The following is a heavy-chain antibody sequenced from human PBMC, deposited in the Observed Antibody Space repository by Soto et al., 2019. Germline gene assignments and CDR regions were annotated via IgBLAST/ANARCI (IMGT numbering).Heavy chain of an antibody. CDR1: GGSVSSGTYY. CDR3: ARATTVLDY. V-gene: IGHV4-61*01. D-gene: IGHD4-17*01. J-gene: IGHJ4*02. Sequence: SETLSLTCTVSGGSVSSGTYYWSWIRQPPGKGLEWIGYIYYSGSTNYNPSLKSRVTISVDTSKNQFSLKLSSVTAADTAVYYCARATTVLDYWGQGTLVTVSS. CDR2: IYYSGST.